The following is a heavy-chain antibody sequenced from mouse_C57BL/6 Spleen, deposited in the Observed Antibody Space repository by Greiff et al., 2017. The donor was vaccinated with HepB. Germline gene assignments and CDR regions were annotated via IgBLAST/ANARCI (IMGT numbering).Heavy chain of an antibody. V-gene: IGHV5-17*01. Sequence: EVQLVESGGGLVKPGGSLKLTCAASGFTFSDYGMHWVRQAPEKGLEWVEYISSGSSTNYYADTVNRRFTISRDNAKNTLFLHMTSLRSEDTAMYYCASERLDYWGQGTTLTVSS. CDR3: ASERLDY. CDR2: ISSGSSTN. J-gene: IGHJ2*01. CDR1: GFTFSDYG.